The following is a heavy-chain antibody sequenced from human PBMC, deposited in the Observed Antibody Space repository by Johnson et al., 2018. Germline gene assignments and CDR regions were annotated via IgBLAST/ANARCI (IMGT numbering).Heavy chain of an antibody. CDR3: AKVTVDYGDYGEYFQH. Sequence: VQPGGSLRLSCAASRFTFSNYGMNWVRQAPGKGLEWVSYISRRTTSIYYADSVKGRFTISRDNAKNSLYLQMNSLRAEDTAVYYCAKVTVDYGDYGEYFQHWGQGTLVTVSS. CDR2: ISRRTTSI. V-gene: IGHV3-48*01. CDR1: RFTFSNYG. J-gene: IGHJ1*01. D-gene: IGHD4-17*01.